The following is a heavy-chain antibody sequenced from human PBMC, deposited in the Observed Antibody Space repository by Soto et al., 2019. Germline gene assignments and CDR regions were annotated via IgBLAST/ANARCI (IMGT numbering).Heavy chain of an antibody. CDR1: GYNFNNYW. J-gene: IGHJ6*02. V-gene: IGHV5-10-1*01. Sequence: EVQLVQSGAEVKKPGESLRISCKGSGYNFNNYWINWVRQMPGKGLEWMGRIDPYDSYTNYSPSFQGHVTISVDTSSSTAYLQWSSLKASDTAMYYCARPPLPGFGKYAMAVWGQGTTVTVSS. CDR3: ARPPLPGFGKYAMAV. CDR2: IDPYDSYT. D-gene: IGHD3-10*01.